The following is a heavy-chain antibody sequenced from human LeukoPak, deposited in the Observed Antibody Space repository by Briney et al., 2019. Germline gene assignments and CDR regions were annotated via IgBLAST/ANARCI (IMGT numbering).Heavy chain of an antibody. Sequence: GGSLRLSCAASGFTFSSYAMSWVRQAPGKGLEWVSAISGSGGSTYYADSVKGRFTISRDNSKNTLYLQMNSLRAEDTAAYYCAKRRVLWFGELFSDFDYWGQGTLVTVSS. J-gene: IGHJ4*02. CDR2: ISGSGGST. CDR1: GFTFSSYA. CDR3: AKRRVLWFGELFSDFDY. V-gene: IGHV3-23*01. D-gene: IGHD3-10*01.